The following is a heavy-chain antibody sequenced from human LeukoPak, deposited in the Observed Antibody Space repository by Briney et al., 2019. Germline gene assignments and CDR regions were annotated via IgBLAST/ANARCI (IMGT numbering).Heavy chain of an antibody. CDR3: ARGQRSALPWFGESFPSFDY. V-gene: IGHV3-23*01. CDR2: ISGSGGST. J-gene: IGHJ4*02. CDR1: GFTFSSYA. Sequence: PGGSPRLSCAASGFTFSSYAMSWVRQAPGKGLEWVSAISGSGGSTYYADSVKGRFTISRDNSKNTVYLQMNSLRAEDRAVFYFARGQRSALPWFGESFPSFDYWGQGTLVTVSS. D-gene: IGHD3-10*01.